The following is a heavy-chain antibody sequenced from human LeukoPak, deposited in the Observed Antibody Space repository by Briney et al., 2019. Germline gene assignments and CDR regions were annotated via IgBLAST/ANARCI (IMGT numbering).Heavy chain of an antibody. J-gene: IGHJ4*02. D-gene: IGHD5-18*01. CDR3: AKDYSYGLGELDY. V-gene: IGHV3-30*18. CDR1: GFTFSSYG. Sequence: GGSLRLSCAASGFTFSSYGMHWVRQAPGKGLEWVAVISYDGSNKYYADSVKGRFTICRDNSKNTLYLQMNSLRAEDTAVYYCAKDYSYGLGELDYWGQGTLVTVSS. CDR2: ISYDGSNK.